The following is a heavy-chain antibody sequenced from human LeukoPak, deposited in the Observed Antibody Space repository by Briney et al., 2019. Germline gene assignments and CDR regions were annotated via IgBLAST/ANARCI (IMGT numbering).Heavy chain of an antibody. CDR2: ISDSGGST. J-gene: IGHJ6*04. Sequence: GGSLRLSCVASGFTFSNYAMTWVRQAPGKGLEWVSVISDSGGSTYYADSVKGRFTISRDNSKNTLYLQMNSLRAEDTAVYYCANGVVRGFIKNGMDVWGKGTTVTVSS. CDR3: ANGVVRGFIKNGMDV. D-gene: IGHD3-10*01. CDR1: GFTFSNYA. V-gene: IGHV3-23*01.